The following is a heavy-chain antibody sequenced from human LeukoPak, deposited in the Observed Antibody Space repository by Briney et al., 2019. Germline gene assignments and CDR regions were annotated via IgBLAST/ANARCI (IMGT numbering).Heavy chain of an antibody. Sequence: ASVKVSCKASGYTFTGYYMHWVRQAPGQGLEWMGRINPNNGATNYAQKLQDRVTITGDTSISTAYMELSSLRSDDTAVYYCTRESGSYHGNDYWGQGTLVTVSS. J-gene: IGHJ4*02. D-gene: IGHD1-26*01. CDR1: GYTFTGYY. CDR3: TRESGSYHGNDY. V-gene: IGHV1-2*06. CDR2: INPNNGAT.